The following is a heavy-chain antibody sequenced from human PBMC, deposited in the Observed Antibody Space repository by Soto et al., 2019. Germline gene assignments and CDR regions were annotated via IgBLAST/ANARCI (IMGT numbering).Heavy chain of an antibody. J-gene: IGHJ4*02. CDR2: IYDSGST. Sequence: SETLSLTCPVSGGSISSNNYYWDWIRQSPVKGLEWIGNIYDSGSTYYNPSLRSRVTISVDTSENQFSLKLTSVTAADIAVYYCAAHGRGRTSPDGFHHWGQGTLVNVSS. D-gene: IGHD2-15*01. V-gene: IGHV4-39*01. CDR1: GGSISSNNYY. CDR3: AAHGRGRTSPDGFHH.